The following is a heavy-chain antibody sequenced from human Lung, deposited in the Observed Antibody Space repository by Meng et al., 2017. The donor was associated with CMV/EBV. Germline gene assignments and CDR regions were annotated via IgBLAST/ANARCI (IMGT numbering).Heavy chain of an antibody. Sequence: SXXVSXKASGGTFRSYAISWVRQAPGQGLEWMGGFIPVCGTANYAQKFQGRVTITTDESTNTAYMELSSLRSEDTAIYYCARGLTIAVAGTKFGSWGQGTLVTVSS. CDR3: ARGLTIAVAGTKFGS. CDR1: GGTFRSYA. V-gene: IGHV1-69*05. CDR2: FIPVCGTA. J-gene: IGHJ4*02. D-gene: IGHD6-13*01.